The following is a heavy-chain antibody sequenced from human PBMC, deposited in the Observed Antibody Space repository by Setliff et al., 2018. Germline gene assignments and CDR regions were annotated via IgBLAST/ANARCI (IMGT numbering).Heavy chain of an antibody. V-gene: IGHV3-64*01. Sequence: GGSLSLSCTASGFVFNSYAMHWVRQVPGKGLEFVASITSDGGSSYYANPVKGRFVISRDNSKNTLSLHMDSLRADDMALYYCARVSEYSNYRDFWGQGSLVTVSS. J-gene: IGHJ4*02. CDR2: ITSDGGSS. D-gene: IGHD6-6*01. CDR1: GFVFNSYA. CDR3: ARVSEYSNYRDF.